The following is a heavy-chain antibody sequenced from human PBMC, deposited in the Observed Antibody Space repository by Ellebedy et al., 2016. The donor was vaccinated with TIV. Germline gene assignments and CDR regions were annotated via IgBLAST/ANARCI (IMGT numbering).Heavy chain of an antibody. CDR1: GFTFSSSA. CDR3: ARRGRGTVGFDN. D-gene: IGHD1-7*01. J-gene: IGHJ4*02. CDR2: IGGLDTGT. V-gene: IGHV3-23*03. Sequence: GGSLRLXXSASGFTFSSSAIHWVRQAPGKGLEWISLIGGLDTGTYYADSVKGRFTISRDNSKDTLYLQMNSLRAEDTAVYYCARRGRGTVGFDNWGQGTLVTVSS.